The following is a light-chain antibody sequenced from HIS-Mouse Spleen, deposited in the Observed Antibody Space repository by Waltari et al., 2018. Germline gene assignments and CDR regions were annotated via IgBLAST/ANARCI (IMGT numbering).Light chain of an antibody. V-gene: IGLV3-10*01. Sequence: SYELTQPPSVSVSPGQTARITCSGDAFPKKYAYWYQQKSGQAPVLVIYEDSKRPSGIPERLSGSRSGTMATLTISRAQVEDEADYYCYSTDSSGNHRVFGGGTKLTVL. J-gene: IGLJ2*01. CDR3: YSTDSSGNHRV. CDR2: EDS. CDR1: AFPKKY.